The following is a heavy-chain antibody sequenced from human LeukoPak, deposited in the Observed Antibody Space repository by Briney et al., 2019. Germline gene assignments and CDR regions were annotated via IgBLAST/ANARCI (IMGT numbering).Heavy chain of an antibody. CDR3: ARDNRAVTHYYYYMDV. J-gene: IGHJ6*03. Sequence: SETLSLTCTVSGGSISSGGYYWSWIRQHPGKGLEWIGYIYYSGSTYYSPSLKSRVTISVDTSKNQFSLKLSSVTAADTAVYYCARDNRAVTHYYYYMDVWGKGTTVTVSS. CDR2: IYYSGST. D-gene: IGHD4-17*01. V-gene: IGHV4-31*03. CDR1: GGSISSGGYY.